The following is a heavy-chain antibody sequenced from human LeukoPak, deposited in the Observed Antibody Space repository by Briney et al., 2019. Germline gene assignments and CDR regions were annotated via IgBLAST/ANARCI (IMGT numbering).Heavy chain of an antibody. CDR2: IRYVGINK. J-gene: IGHJ3*02. D-gene: IGHD3-10*01. Sequence: GGSLRLSCAASGFTFSTYGMHWVRQAPGKGLEWVSFIRYVGINKYYADSVKGRFTISRDNSKNTLYLQMNSLRPEDTALYYCSKEGDYCGSGSHRDAFDMWGQGTMVTVSS. CDR1: GFTFSTYG. V-gene: IGHV3-30*02. CDR3: SKEGDYCGSGSHRDAFDM.